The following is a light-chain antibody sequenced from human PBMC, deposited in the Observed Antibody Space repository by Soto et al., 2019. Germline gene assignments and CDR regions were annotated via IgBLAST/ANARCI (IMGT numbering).Light chain of an antibody. J-gene: IGKJ5*01. CDR1: QGISSY. V-gene: IGKV1-8*01. Sequence: AVRMTQSPSSFSASTGDRVTITCRASQGISSYLAWYQQKPGKAPKLLIYAASTLQSGVPSRFSGSGSGTDFTLTISCLQSEDFATYYCQQLNSYPLTFGQGTQLEIK. CDR3: QQLNSYPLT. CDR2: AAS.